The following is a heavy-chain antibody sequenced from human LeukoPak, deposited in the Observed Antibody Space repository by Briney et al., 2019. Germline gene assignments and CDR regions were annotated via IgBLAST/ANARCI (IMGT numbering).Heavy chain of an antibody. CDR2: ISSGSTI. J-gene: IGHJ4*02. CDR1: GFTLSDYY. Sequence: GGSLRLSCAASGFTLSDYYMSWIRQAPGKGLEWVSYISSGSTIYYADSVKGRFTISRDNAKNSLYLQLNSLRVEDTAVYYCARGHYDVLAASYKWTPDYWGQGTLVTVSS. CDR3: ARGHYDVLAASYKWTPDY. V-gene: IGHV3-11*04. D-gene: IGHD3-9*01.